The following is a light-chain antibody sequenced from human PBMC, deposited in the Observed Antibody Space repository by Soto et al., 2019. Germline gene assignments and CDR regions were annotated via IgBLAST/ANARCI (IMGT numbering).Light chain of an antibody. Sequence: VMNHSPATLSVSPRERVTLSCRASQSVGGSLAWYRQKPGQAPSLLVYGASTRATGIPDRFSGSGSGTDFTLTISSLQSEDFAVYYWQQYNNWTAFGQGTNVDI. CDR3: QQYNNWTA. V-gene: IGKV3D-15*01. CDR1: QSVGGS. J-gene: IGKJ1*01. CDR2: GAS.